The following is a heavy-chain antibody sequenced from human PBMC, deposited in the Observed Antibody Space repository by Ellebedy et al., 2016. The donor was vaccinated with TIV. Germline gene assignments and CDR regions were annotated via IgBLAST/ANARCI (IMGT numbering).Heavy chain of an antibody. V-gene: IGHV3-30*02. Sequence: PSETLSLTCAASGFTFTSYGMHRVRQAPGKGLEWVAFIRYDGSKKNYADSVKGRFTISRDNSKNTLSLEMNSLRADDTAVYYCAKDWDYYGWGSYYEYWGLGTLVTVSS. J-gene: IGHJ4*02. CDR3: AKDWDYYGWGSYYEY. CDR2: IRYDGSKK. CDR1: GFTFTSYG. D-gene: IGHD3-10*01.